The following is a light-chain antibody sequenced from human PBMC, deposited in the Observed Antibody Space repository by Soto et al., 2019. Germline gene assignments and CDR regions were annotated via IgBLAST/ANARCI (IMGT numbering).Light chain of an antibody. CDR2: DAS. V-gene: IGKV3-11*01. J-gene: IGKJ5*01. Sequence: EIVLTQSPATLSLSPGERATLSCRASQSVSSYLAWYQQKPGQAPRLLIYDASNRATGIPARFSGSGSGTDFTLTISSLEPEDFAIFYCQHRSNWPPTFGQGTRLDIK. CDR1: QSVSSY. CDR3: QHRSNWPPT.